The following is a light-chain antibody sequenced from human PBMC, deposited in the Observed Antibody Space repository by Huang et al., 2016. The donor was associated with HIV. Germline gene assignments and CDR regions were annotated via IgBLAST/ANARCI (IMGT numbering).Light chain of an antibody. CDR3: QQYYNTPLT. CDR2: WAS. Sequence: DIVMTQSPDSLAVSLGERATINCKSSQSLLYSSNNKNYVAWYQQKPGQPPKLLMYWASTRESGVPDRFTGSGSGTVFTLTISSLQAEDVAVYYCQQYYNTPLTFGQGTKLEIK. CDR1: QSLLYSSNNKNY. V-gene: IGKV4-1*01. J-gene: IGKJ2*01.